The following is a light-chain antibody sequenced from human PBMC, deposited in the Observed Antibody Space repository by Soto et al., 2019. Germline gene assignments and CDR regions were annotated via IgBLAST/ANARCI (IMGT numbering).Light chain of an antibody. CDR1: QSVTSTY. V-gene: IGKV3-20*01. J-gene: IGKJ4*01. Sequence: EIVLTQSPGTLSLSPGERATLSCRASQSVTSTYLAWYQQKPGQAPRLLIYGASNRATGIPDRFTGSGSGTDFTLTNSRLEPEDFAVYYCQQDGSSPLTFGGGTKVEIK. CDR3: QQDGSSPLT. CDR2: GAS.